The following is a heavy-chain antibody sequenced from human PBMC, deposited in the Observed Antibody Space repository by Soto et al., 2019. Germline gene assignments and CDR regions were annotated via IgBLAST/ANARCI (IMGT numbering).Heavy chain of an antibody. CDR1: GGSISSGDYY. CDR2: IYYSGST. J-gene: IGHJ4*02. D-gene: IGHD3-3*01. CDR3: ARVDYDFWSGYYTGGYFDY. V-gene: IGHV4-30-4*01. Sequence: PSETLSLTCTVSGGSISSGDYYWSWIRQPPGKGLEWIGYIYYSGSTFYNPSLKSRVTISVDTSKNQFSLKLSSVTAADTAVYYCARVDYDFWSGYYTGGYFDYWGQGTLVTVSS.